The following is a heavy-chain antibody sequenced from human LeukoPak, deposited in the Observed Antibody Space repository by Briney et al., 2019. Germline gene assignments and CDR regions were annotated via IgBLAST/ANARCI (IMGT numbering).Heavy chain of an antibody. CDR3: ARGHLYDYSTTSYYFDY. V-gene: IGHV5-51*01. Sequence: KVSCKGSGYTFASYWIGWVRQKPGKGLEWMGIIYPGDSDTRYSPSFQGQVTISADKSISAAYLQWSSLKASDTAMYYCARGHLYDYSTTSYYFDYWGQGTLVTVSS. D-gene: IGHD5-12*01. CDR1: GYTFASYW. J-gene: IGHJ4*02. CDR2: IYPGDSDT.